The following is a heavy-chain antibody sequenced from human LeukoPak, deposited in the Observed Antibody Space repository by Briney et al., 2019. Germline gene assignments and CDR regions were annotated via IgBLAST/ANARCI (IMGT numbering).Heavy chain of an antibody. J-gene: IGHJ3*02. V-gene: IGHV3-9*01. Sequence: GGSLRLSCAASGFTFDDYAMHWVRQAPGKGLEWVSGISWNSGSIGYADSVKGRFTISRDNAKNSLYLQMNSLRAEDTAVYYCASSDSSGYNDQGAFDIWGQGTMVTVSS. D-gene: IGHD3-22*01. CDR1: GFTFDDYA. CDR3: ASSDSSGYNDQGAFDI. CDR2: ISWNSGSI.